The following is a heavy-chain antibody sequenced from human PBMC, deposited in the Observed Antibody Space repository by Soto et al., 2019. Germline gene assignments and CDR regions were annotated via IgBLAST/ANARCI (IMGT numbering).Heavy chain of an antibody. J-gene: IGHJ4*02. CDR3: AITLWVVARLNGDF. V-gene: IGHV3-23*01. D-gene: IGHD2-15*01. CDR2: ISGSGDRT. CDR1: GFTFSYYA. Sequence: EVQLLESGGGLVQPGGSLRLSCAASGFTFSYYAMTWVRQAPGKGLEWVSSISGSGDRTYYADSVKGRFTISRDNSKDTLDLQINSLRADDTAVYYCAITLWVVARLNGDFWGQGTLVTVSS.